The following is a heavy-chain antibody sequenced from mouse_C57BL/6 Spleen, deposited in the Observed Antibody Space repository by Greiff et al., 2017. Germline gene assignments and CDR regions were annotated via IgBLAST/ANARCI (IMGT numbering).Heavy chain of an antibody. J-gene: IGHJ2*01. V-gene: IGHV1-50*01. D-gene: IGHD1-1*01. CDR1: GYTFTSYW. Sequence: QLQQPGAALVMPAASVKLSCKASGYTFTSYWMQWVKQRPGQGLEWIGEIDPSDSYTNYNQKFKGKATLTVDTSSSTAYMQLSSLTSEDSAVYYCARKIYGSSSDYWGQGTTLTVSS. CDR2: IDPSDSYT. CDR3: ARKIYGSSSDY.